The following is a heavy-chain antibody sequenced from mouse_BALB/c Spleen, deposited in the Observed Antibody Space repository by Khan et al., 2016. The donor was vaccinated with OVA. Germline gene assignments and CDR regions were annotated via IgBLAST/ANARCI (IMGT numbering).Heavy chain of an antibody. Sequence: QVQLKESGAELAKPGASVKMSCKASGYTFTSYWMHWIKQRSGQGLEWIGYINPTSGYTDYNQKFKDKATLTADKSSSTAYMQLSSLTSDDSAVYYCARDRFDYWGQGTALTVSS. CDR2: INPTSGYT. CDR3: ARDRFDY. CDR1: GYTFTSYW. J-gene: IGHJ2*01. V-gene: IGHV1-7*01.